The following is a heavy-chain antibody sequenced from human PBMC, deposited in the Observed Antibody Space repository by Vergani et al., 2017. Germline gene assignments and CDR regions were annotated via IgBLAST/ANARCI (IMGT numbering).Heavy chain of an antibody. J-gene: IGHJ4*02. CDR1: GFTFSDYY. Sequence: VQLVESGGGLVKPGGSLRLSCAASGFTFSDYYMSWIRQAPGKGLEWVSVIYSGGSTYYADSVKGRFTISRDNSKNTLYLQMSSLRAEDTAVYYCARESYCGGDCYFDYWGQGTLVTVSS. CDR2: IYSGGST. D-gene: IGHD2-21*02. V-gene: IGHV3-66*02. CDR3: ARESYCGGDCYFDY.